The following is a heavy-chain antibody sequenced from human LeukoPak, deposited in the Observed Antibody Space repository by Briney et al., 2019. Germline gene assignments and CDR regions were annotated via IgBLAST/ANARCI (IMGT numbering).Heavy chain of an antibody. V-gene: IGHV3-53*01. CDR2: IYSGGST. Sequence: GGSLRLSCAASGFTVSSNYMSWVRQAPGKGLEWVSVIYSGGSTYYADSVKGRFTISRDNSKNTLYLQMNSLRAEDTAVYYCAKDRRIQLWLVDWGQGTLVTVSS. J-gene: IGHJ4*02. CDR1: GFTVSSNY. D-gene: IGHD5-18*01. CDR3: AKDRRIQLWLVD.